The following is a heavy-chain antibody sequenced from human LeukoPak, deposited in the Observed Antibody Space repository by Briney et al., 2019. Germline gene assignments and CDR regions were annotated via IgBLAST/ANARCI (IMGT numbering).Heavy chain of an antibody. D-gene: IGHD3-22*01. CDR1: GFTFSSYW. CDR3: ARGDDSSGYYPYYYYYYGMDV. J-gene: IGHJ6*02. CDR2: INSDGSST. V-gene: IGHV3-74*01. Sequence: GGSLRLSCAASGFTFSSYWMHWVRQAPGKGPVWVSRINSDGSSTSYADSVKGRFTISRDNAKNTLYLQMNSLRAEDTAVYYCARGDDSSGYYPYYYYYYGMDVWGQGTTVTVSS.